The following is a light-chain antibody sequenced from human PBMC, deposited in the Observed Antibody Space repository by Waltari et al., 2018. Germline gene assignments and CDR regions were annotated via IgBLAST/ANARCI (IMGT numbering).Light chain of an antibody. V-gene: IGLV2-8*01. CDR3: SSYAGSNNLL. J-gene: IGLJ3*02. Sequence: QSALTQPPSASGSPGQSVTISCTGTSSDVGGSNYVSWYQQPPGKAPKLMIYEVSKRPSGVPDRFSGSKSGNTASLTVSGLQAEEEADYYCSSYAGSNNLLFGGGTRLTVL. CDR2: EVS. CDR1: SSDVGGSNY.